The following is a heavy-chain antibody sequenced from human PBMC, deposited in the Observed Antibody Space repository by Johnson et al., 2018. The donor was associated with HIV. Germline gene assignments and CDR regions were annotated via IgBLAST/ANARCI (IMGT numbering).Heavy chain of an antibody. CDR1: GFTVSSNY. CDR2: IYSGGST. J-gene: IGHJ3*02. D-gene: IGHD4-17*01. CDR3: ARDGLQQLIDYGDYADRVWAVGATTAFDI. Sequence: EKLVESGGGLVQPGGSLRLSCAASGFTVSSNYINWVRQAPGKGLEWVSVIYSGGSTYYADSVKGRFTISRDNSKNTLYLQMNSLRAEDTAVDYCARDGLQQLIDYGDYADRVWAVGATTAFDIWGQGTLVTVSS. V-gene: IGHV3-66*01.